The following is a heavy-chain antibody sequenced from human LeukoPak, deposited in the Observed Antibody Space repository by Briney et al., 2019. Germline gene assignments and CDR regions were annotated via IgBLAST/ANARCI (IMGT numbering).Heavy chain of an antibody. D-gene: IGHD5-12*01. J-gene: IGHJ4*02. CDR3: ARDLGVATTDY. Sequence: GGSLRLSCAASGFTFGRFAMSWVRQAPGKGPEWVSTISGSGTDTYYADSVKGRFTISRDSAKNSLYLQMNSLGAEDTALYYCARDLGVATTDYWGQGTLVTVSS. CDR2: ISGSGTDT. CDR1: GFTFGRFA. V-gene: IGHV3-21*01.